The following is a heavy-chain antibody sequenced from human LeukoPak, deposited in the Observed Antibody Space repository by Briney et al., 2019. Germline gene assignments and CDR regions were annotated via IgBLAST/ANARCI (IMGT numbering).Heavy chain of an antibody. CDR2: ISSSGSTI. V-gene: IGHV3-48*03. D-gene: IGHD3-10*02. J-gene: IGHJ6*04. CDR1: GFTFSSYE. Sequence: PGGSLRLSCAASGFTFSSYEMNWFRQAPGKGLKWVSYISSSGSTIYYADSVKGRFTISRDNAKNSLYLQMNSLRAEDTAVYYCAELGITMIGGVWGKGTTVTISS. CDR3: AELGITMIGGV.